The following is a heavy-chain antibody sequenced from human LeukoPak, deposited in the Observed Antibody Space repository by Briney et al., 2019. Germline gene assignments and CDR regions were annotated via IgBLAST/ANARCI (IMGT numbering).Heavy chain of an antibody. Sequence: ASVKASCKTSGYTFGNYGISWVRQAPGQGPEWMGWISAYNGNTDYPQKVQDRVSMTTDTSTSTAYMELRSLTSDDTALYYCARDTRDYDHYYFGMDVWGQGITVTVS. CDR3: ARDTRDYDHYYFGMDV. V-gene: IGHV1-18*01. CDR2: ISAYNGNT. D-gene: IGHD5-12*01. J-gene: IGHJ6*02. CDR1: GYTFGNYG.